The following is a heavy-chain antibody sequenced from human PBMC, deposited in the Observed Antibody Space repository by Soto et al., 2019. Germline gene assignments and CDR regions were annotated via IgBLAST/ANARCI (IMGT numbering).Heavy chain of an antibody. Sequence: QVQLQQWGAGLLKPSETLSLTCAVYGGSFSGYYWSWIRQPPGKGLEWIGEINHSGSTNYNPSLKSRVTISVDTSKNQFSLKLSSVTAADTAVYYCARGRGGGKLQLKDYYYYYGMDVWGQGTTVTVSS. CDR2: INHSGST. J-gene: IGHJ6*02. D-gene: IGHD6-13*01. CDR3: ARGRGGGKLQLKDYYYYYGMDV. V-gene: IGHV4-34*01. CDR1: GGSFSGYY.